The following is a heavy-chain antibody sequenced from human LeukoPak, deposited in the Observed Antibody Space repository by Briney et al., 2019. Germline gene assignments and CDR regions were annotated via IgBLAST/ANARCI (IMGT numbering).Heavy chain of an antibody. J-gene: IGHJ4*02. CDR2: VYYSGST. Sequence: SETLSLTCPVSGASISPYYWGWIRQPPGKGLEWLGYVYYSGSTNYSPSLKSRLTMSVDTSKNQFSLKLTAVTAADTAVYYCARYSGLDGDYFDLWGQGTLVTVSS. CDR1: GASISPYY. D-gene: IGHD2-21*01. CDR3: ARYSGLDGDYFDL. V-gene: IGHV4-59*08.